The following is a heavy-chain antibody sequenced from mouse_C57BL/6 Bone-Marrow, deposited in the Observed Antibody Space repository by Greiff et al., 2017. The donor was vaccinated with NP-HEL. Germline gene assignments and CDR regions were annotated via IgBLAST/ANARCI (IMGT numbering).Heavy chain of an antibody. Sequence: EVQVVESGGDLVKPGGSLKLSCAASGFTFSSYGMSWVRQTPDKRLEWVATISSGGSYTYYPDSVKGRFTISRDNAKNTLYLQMSSLKSEDTAMYYCARQRRVSFAYWGQGTLVTVSA. CDR1: GFTFSSYG. J-gene: IGHJ3*01. CDR2: ISSGGSYT. CDR3: ARQRRVSFAY. V-gene: IGHV5-6*01.